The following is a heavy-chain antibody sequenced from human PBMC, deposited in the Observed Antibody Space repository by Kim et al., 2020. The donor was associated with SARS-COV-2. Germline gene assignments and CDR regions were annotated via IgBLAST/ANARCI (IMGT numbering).Heavy chain of an antibody. D-gene: IGHD1-1*01. J-gene: IGHJ5*01. Sequence: SQTLSLTCAISGDSISSDVAAWNWIRQSPSRGLEWLGRTYYRSKWSSDYALSLKGRIPISHDTFKNQFSLQLYSMTAEDTVVYDCARDRQRAGTGVDAWG. CDR2: TYYRSKWSS. CDR3: ARDRQRAGTGVDA. CDR1: GDSISSDVAA. V-gene: IGHV6-1*01.